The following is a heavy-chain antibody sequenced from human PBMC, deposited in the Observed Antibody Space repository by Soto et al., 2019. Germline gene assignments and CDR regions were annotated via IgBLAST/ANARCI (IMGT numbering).Heavy chain of an antibody. D-gene: IGHD6-13*01. CDR3: AKDLYSRPLGGWDYFDY. J-gene: IGHJ4*02. CDR2: ISYDGSNK. CDR1: GFTFSSYG. V-gene: IGHV3-30*18. Sequence: QVQLVESGGGVVQPGRSLRLSCAASGFTFSSYGMHWVRQAPGKGLEWVAVISYDGSNKYYADSVKGRFTISRDNSKNTLYLQMNSLRAEDTAGYYCAKDLYSRPLGGWDYFDYGGQGTLVTVSS.